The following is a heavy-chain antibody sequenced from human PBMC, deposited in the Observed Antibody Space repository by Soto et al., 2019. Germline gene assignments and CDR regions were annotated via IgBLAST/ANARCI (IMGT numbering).Heavy chain of an antibody. D-gene: IGHD2-15*01. CDR3: AGYCRGISCAAY. CDR1: GGSNSSYF. CDR2: IHYSGNT. Sequence: QVQLPESRPGLVTPSETLSLTCTVSGGSNSSYFWTWIRQPPGKGLEWFWNIHYSGNTKHNPSRKSRVSIHVDPSKNHISLRLSSVTAAATAVYYCAGYCRGISCAAYWGKGTL. V-gene: IGHV4-59*01. J-gene: IGHJ4*02.